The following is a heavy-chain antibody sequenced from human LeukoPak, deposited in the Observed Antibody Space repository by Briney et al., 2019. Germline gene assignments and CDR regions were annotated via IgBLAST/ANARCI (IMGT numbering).Heavy chain of an antibody. CDR2: IYYSGST. Sequence: PSETLSLTCTVSGGSVRSGSYYWSWIRQPPGKGLEWIGYIYYSGSTYYNPSLKSRVTISVDTSKNQFSLKLSSVTAADTAVYYCARDTGSCFDYWGQGTLVTVSS. CDR3: ARDTGSCFDY. CDR1: GGSVRSGSYY. J-gene: IGHJ4*02. D-gene: IGHD1-26*01. V-gene: IGHV4-31*03.